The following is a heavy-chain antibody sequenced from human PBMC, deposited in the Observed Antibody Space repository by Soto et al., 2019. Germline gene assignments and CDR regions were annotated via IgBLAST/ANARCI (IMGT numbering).Heavy chain of an antibody. D-gene: IGHD1-26*01. V-gene: IGHV1-46*01. CDR1: GGTFSSYA. CDR2: INPGYPAGRST. J-gene: IGHJ6*02. CDR3: AREAIVAGATTGMDV. Sequence: ASVKVSCKASGGTFSSYAISWVRRAPGKGLEWMGVINPGYPAGRSTTYAQKFQGRITMTTDTSTSTVYMELSRLRSDDTAVYYCAREAIVAGATTGMDVWGQGTTVTVSS.